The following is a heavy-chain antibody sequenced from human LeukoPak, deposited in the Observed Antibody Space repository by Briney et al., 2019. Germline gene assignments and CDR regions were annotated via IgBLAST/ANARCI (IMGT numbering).Heavy chain of an antibody. CDR3: ARTYYDILTGYNPYFDY. J-gene: IGHJ4*02. Sequence: GGSLRLSCAASGFTFSTYWMNWVRQAPGKGLEWVSSITSSSTSMYYADSVKGRFTISRDNAKNSLYLQMNSLRAEDTAVYYCARTYYDILTGYNPYFDYWGQGTLVTVSS. V-gene: IGHV3-21*01. CDR2: ITSSSTSM. CDR1: GFTFSTYW. D-gene: IGHD3-9*01.